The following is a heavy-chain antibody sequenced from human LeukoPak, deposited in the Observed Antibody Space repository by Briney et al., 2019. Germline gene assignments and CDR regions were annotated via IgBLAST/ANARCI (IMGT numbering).Heavy chain of an antibody. CDR3: AKEGNILTPACMDV. D-gene: IGHD3-9*01. CDR1: GFTFSTYG. Sequence: GRSLRLSCAASGFTFSTYGMHWVRQAPGKGLEWVAVIWYDGSNKYYADSVKGRFTISRDNSKNTLYLQMNGLRAEDTAVYYCAKEGNILTPACMDVWGQGTTVTVSS. J-gene: IGHJ6*02. CDR2: IWYDGSNK. V-gene: IGHV3-33*06.